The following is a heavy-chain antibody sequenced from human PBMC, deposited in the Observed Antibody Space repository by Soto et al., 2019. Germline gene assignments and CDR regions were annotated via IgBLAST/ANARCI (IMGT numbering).Heavy chain of an antibody. J-gene: IGHJ4*02. CDR2: VYYSGTT. V-gene: IGHV4-30-4*01. CDR1: GVSIRNGDYY. Sequence: PSEALSLTWTVSGVSIRNGDYYWGWVRQPPGKGLEWIGYVYYSGTTYSHPSLNSRVSISVDTSENQFSLRLTSVTAADTAVYYCVTVNLVGAAYYFDYWGPGTLVTVS. D-gene: IGHD1-26*01. CDR3: VTVNLVGAAYYFDY.